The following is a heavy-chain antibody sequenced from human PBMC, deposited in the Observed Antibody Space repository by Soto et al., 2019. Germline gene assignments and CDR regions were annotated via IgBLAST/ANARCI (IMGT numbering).Heavy chain of an antibody. Sequence: SETLSLTCTVYGWSFSGYYWSWIRQPPGKGLEWIGEINHSGSTNYNPSLKSRVTISVDTSKNQFSLKLSSVTAADTAVYYCARGGWHSSSWSHYYYYGMDVWGQGTTVTVSS. J-gene: IGHJ6*02. CDR1: GWSFSGYY. D-gene: IGHD6-13*01. CDR2: INHSGST. CDR3: ARGGWHSSSWSHYYYYGMDV. V-gene: IGHV4-34*01.